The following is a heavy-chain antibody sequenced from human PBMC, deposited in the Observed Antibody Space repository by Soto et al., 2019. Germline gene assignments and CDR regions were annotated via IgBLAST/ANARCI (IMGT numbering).Heavy chain of an antibody. D-gene: IGHD3-3*01. CDR2: ISGSGGST. CDR1: GFTFSSYA. CDR3: AKDLTIFGGVTYSPVWQYYMDV. V-gene: IGHV3-23*01. J-gene: IGHJ6*03. Sequence: PGGSLRLSCAASGFTFSSYAMSWVRQAPGKGLEWVSAISGSGGSTYYADSVKGRFTISRDNSKNTLYLQMNSLRAEDTAVYYCAKDLTIFGGVTYSPVWQYYMDVWGKGTTVTVSS.